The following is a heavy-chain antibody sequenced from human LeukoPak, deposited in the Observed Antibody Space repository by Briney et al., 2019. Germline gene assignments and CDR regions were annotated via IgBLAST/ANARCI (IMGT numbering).Heavy chain of an antibody. V-gene: IGHV1-69*13. D-gene: IGHD3-16*01. Sequence: SVKVSCKASGGTFSKNVVSWVRQAPGQGLEWMGGIIPFFDVVSSAQRFQGRVTITADESTSTAYMELSSLRSDDTAVYYCARDHDVSGRGRIDYWGQGTLVTVSS. CDR2: IIPFFDVV. CDR1: GGTFSKNV. J-gene: IGHJ4*02. CDR3: ARDHDVSGRGRIDY.